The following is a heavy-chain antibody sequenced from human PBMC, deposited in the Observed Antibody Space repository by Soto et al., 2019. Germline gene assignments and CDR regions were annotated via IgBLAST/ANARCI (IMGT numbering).Heavy chain of an antibody. CDR2: IIPIFGTA. Sequence: SVKVSCKASGGTFSSYAISWVRQAPGQGLEWMGGIIPIFGTANYAQKFQGRVTITADKSTSTAYMELSSLRSEDTAVYYCATSHNYYDSSGYMSFDYWGQGTLVTVSS. V-gene: IGHV1-69*06. D-gene: IGHD3-22*01. CDR3: ATSHNYYDSSGYMSFDY. CDR1: GGTFSSYA. J-gene: IGHJ4*02.